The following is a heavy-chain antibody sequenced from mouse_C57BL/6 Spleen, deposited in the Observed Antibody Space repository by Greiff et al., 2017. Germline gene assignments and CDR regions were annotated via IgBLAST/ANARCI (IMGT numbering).Heavy chain of an antibody. D-gene: IGHD2-3*01. CDR1: GYAFTNYL. CDR3: ARSSYDGYAMDY. Sequence: QVQLQQSGAELVRPGPSVKVSCKASGYAFTNYLIEWVKQRPGQGLEWIGVINPGSGGTNYNEKFKGKATLTADKSSSTAYMQLSSLTSEDSAVYFWARSSYDGYAMDYWGQGTSVTVSS. CDR2: INPGSGGT. V-gene: IGHV1-54*01. J-gene: IGHJ4*01.